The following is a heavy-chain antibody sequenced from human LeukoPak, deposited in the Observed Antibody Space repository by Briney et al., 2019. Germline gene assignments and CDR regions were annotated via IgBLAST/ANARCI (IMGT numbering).Heavy chain of an antibody. CDR1: GFTFSNAW. CDR3: TTDIVVVPAAIGYYGMDV. D-gene: IGHD2-2*01. CDR2: IKSKTDGGTT. Sequence: PGGSLRLSCAASGFTFSNAWMSWVRQAPGKGLEWVGRIKSKTDGGTTDYAAPVKGRFTISRDDSKNTLYLQMNSLKTEDTAVYYCTTDIVVVPAAIGYYGMDVWGQGTTVTVSS. V-gene: IGHV3-15*01. J-gene: IGHJ6*02.